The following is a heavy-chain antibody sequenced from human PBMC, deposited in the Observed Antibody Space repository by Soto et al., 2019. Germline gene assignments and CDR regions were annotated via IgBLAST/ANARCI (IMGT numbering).Heavy chain of an antibody. CDR2: IYFSGGT. Sequence: QVQLQESGPGLVKPSETLSLTCTVSGGSISSYYWSWIRQPPGKGLEWIGYIYFSGGTNYNPSLKSRVTISVDKSKNQFSLKLSSVTAADTAVYYCARESRSWYGSIWDYWGQGTLVTVSS. CDR3: ARESRSWYGSIWDY. J-gene: IGHJ4*02. V-gene: IGHV4-59*12. D-gene: IGHD6-13*01. CDR1: GGSISSYY.